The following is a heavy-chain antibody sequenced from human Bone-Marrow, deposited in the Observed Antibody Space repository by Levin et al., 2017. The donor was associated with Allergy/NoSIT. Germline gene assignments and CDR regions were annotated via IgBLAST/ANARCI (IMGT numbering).Heavy chain of an antibody. Sequence: GGSLRLSCAASGFTFSDYYMSWIRQAPGKGLEWVSYISSSGSTIYYADSVKGRFTISRDNAKNSLYLQMNSLRAEDTAVYYCAREEGVGSYSGYDFGYDYWGQGTLVTVSS. CDR3: AREEGVGSYSGYDFGYDY. CDR2: ISSSGSTI. D-gene: IGHD5-12*01. V-gene: IGHV3-11*01. CDR1: GFTFSDYY. J-gene: IGHJ4*02.